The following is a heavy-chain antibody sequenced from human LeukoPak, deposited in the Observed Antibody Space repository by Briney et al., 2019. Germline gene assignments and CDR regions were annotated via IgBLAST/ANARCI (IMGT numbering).Heavy chain of an antibody. CDR1: GYTFTGYY. D-gene: IGHD6-13*01. J-gene: IGHJ4*02. CDR3: ARASAAAGSGDY. CDR2: INLNSVGT. V-gene: IGHV1-2*02. Sequence: APVKVSCKASGYTFTGYYIHWVRQAPGQGLEWMGWINLNSVGTNVAQKFQGRVTMTRDTYISTAVMELSRLRSDDTAVYYCARASAAAGSGDYWGEGTLLSVCS.